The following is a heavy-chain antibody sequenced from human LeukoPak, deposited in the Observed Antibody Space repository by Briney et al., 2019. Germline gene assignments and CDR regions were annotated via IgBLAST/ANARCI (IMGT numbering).Heavy chain of an antibody. CDR2: IKQDETEK. V-gene: IGHV3-7*01. CDR3: ARQSYDGYHYPDY. J-gene: IGHJ4*02. Sequence: GGSLRLSCTASGFTFSSYWMTWVRQAPGKGLEWVANIKQDETEKYYVDSVKGRFTISRDNAKNSLFLQMDSLRAEDTAVYYCARQSYDGYHYPDYWSQGSLVTVSS. D-gene: IGHD5-24*01. CDR1: GFTFSSYW.